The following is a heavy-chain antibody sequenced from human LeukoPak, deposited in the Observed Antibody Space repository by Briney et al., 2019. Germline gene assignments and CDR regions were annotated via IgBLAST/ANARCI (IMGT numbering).Heavy chain of an antibody. CDR1: GYTFTGYY. J-gene: IGHJ5*02. CDR3: ARDGFYGSYLDP. CDR2: ISPNSGGT. D-gene: IGHD1-26*01. V-gene: IGHV1-2*02. Sequence: ASVKVSCKASGYTFTGYYIHWVRQAPGQGLEWMGWISPNSGGTNSAQKFQGRVSMTRDTSISTAYMELTRLRSDDTAVYYCARDGFYGSYLDPWGQGTLVTVSS.